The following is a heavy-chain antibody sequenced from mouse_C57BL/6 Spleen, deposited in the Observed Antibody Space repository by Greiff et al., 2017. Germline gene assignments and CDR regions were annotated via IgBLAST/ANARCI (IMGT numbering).Heavy chain of an antibody. CDR3: ARGAMTTVVATPFAY. J-gene: IGHJ3*01. CDR1: GYAFSSSW. D-gene: IGHD1-1*01. CDR2: IYPGDGDT. Sequence: QVQLQQSGPELVKPGASVKISCKASGYAFSSSWMTWVKQRPGKGLEWIGRIYPGDGDTNYNGKFKGKATLTADKSSSTAYMQLSSLASEDSAVYFFARGAMTTVVATPFAYWGQGTLVTVSA. V-gene: IGHV1-82*01.